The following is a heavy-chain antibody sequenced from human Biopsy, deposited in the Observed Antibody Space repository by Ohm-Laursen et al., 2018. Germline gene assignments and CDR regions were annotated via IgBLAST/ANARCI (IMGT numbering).Heavy chain of an antibody. D-gene: IGHD1-14*01. Sequence: SQTLSLTCTVSGGSITGDFWTWIRQTPEKGLEWIGQIYTSGITNYNPSLKSRVTMSVDTSKNKFSLRVSSVTAADTAVYYCARDRDRRGWFDPWGQGTLVTVSS. J-gene: IGHJ5*02. CDR1: GGSITGDF. CDR2: IYTSGIT. V-gene: IGHV4-4*07. CDR3: ARDRDRRGWFDP.